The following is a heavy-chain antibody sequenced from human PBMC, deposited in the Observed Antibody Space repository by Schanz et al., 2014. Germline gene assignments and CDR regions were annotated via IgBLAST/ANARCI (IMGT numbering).Heavy chain of an antibody. CDR1: GFNFSSYG. CDR2: ISRDGTTS. CDR3: ARENLNWEAFDI. V-gene: IGHV3-48*04. D-gene: IGHD7-27*01. Sequence: VQLVESGGGVVRPGGSLRLSCAASGFNFSSYGMHWIRQAPGKGLEWLSYISRDGTTSYYADSVKGRFTISRDNAKNSLYLEMTSLRGEDTAVYYCARENLNWEAFDIWGQGTVVTVSS. J-gene: IGHJ3*02.